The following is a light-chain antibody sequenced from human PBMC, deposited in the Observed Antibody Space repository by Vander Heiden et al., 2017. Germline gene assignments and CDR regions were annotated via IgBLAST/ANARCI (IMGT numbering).Light chain of an antibody. CDR3: AAWDDSLNGWV. CDR1: SSNIGSNT. V-gene: IGLV1-44*01. Sequence: QSVLTQPPSASGTPGQRVTISCSGRSSNIGSNTVNWYQQLPGTAPKLLIYSNNQRPPGVPDRFSGSKSGTSASLAISGLQSEDEADYYCAAWDDSLNGWVFGGGTKLTVL. J-gene: IGLJ3*02. CDR2: SNN.